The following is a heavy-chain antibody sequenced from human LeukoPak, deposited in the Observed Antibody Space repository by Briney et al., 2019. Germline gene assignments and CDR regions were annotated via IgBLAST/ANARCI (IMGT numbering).Heavy chain of an antibody. CDR3: AKARGPLVPAALDY. CDR2: ISGSGGLT. D-gene: IGHD2-2*01. CDR1: GFTFSDFS. V-gene: IGHV3-23*01. J-gene: IGHJ4*02. Sequence: GGSLRLSCAASGFTFSDFSMNWVRQAPGKGLEWVSVISGSGGLTYYADAVKGRFTISRDNSKNTLYLQMNSLRAEDTAVYYCAKARGPLVPAALDYWGQGALVTVSS.